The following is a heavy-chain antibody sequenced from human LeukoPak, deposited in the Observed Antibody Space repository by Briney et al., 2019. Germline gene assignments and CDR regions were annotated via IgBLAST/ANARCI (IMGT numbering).Heavy chain of an antibody. J-gene: IGHJ4*02. V-gene: IGHV3-72*01. Sequence: GRSLRLSCAASGFTFSSYGMHWVRQAPGKGLEWVGRARNKANSYSVEYAESVRGRFTISRDDSENSLYLQMNSLKTEDTAVYYCTREALNHGSGTYYIDSFDFWGQGTLVTVSS. CDR3: TREALNHGSGTYYIDSFDF. D-gene: IGHD3-10*01. CDR1: GFTFSSYG. CDR2: ARNKANSYSV.